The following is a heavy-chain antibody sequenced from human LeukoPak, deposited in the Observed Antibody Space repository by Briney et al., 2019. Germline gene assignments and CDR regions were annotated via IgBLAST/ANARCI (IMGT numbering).Heavy chain of an antibody. CDR3: AKKNSGNYFFAD. J-gene: IGHJ4*02. CDR1: GFTFSSYS. V-gene: IGHV3-48*01. D-gene: IGHD1-26*01. CDR2: ISSSSSTI. Sequence: GGSLRLSCAASGFTFSSYSMNWVRQAPGKGLEWVSYISSSSSTIYYADSVKGRFTISRDNSKNTLYLQMNSLRAEDTAVYYCAKKNSGNYFFADWGQGTLVSVSS.